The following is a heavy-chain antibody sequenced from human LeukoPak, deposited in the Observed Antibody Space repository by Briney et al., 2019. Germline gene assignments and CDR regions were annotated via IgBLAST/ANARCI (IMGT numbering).Heavy chain of an antibody. CDR3: ARGNFWSGSFSHYYYMDV. CDR1: GYTFTSYG. V-gene: IGHV1-18*01. Sequence: GASVKVSCKASGYTFTSYGISWVRQAPGQGLEWMGWISAYNGNTNYAQKLQGRVTMTTDTSTSTAYMELRSLRSDDTAVYYCARGNFWSGSFSHYYYMDVWGKGTTVTVSS. J-gene: IGHJ6*03. D-gene: IGHD3-3*01. CDR2: ISAYNGNT.